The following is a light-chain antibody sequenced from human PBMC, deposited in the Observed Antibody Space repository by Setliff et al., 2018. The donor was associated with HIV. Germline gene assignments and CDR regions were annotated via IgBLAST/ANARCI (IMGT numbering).Light chain of an antibody. Sequence: SYELTQPPSVSVAPGKTARITCGGNNIGSKSVHWYLQKPGQAPVRVIYYDSDRPSGIPERFSGSNSGNTATLTISRVEAGDEADYYCQVWDSRSDRGVFGTGTKVTVL. V-gene: IGLV3-21*04. CDR3: QVWDSRSDRGV. CDR1: NIGSKS. CDR2: YDS. J-gene: IGLJ1*01.